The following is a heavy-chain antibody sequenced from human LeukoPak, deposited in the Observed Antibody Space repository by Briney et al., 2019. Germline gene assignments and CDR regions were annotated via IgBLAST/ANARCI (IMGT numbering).Heavy chain of an antibody. D-gene: IGHD5-12*01. V-gene: IGHV1-69*05. J-gene: IGHJ5*02. CDR3: ARDKVDIVATILYNWFDP. CDR2: IIPIFGTA. Sequence: ASVKVSCKASGGTFSSYAISWVRQAPGQGLEWMGGIIPIFGTANYAQKFQGRVAITTDESTSTAYMELSSLRSEDTAVYCCARDKVDIVATILYNWFDPWGQGTLVTVSS. CDR1: GGTFSSYA.